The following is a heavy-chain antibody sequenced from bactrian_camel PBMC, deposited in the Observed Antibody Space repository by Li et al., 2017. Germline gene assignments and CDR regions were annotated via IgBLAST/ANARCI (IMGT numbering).Heavy chain of an antibody. CDR1: GYRHTTYA. J-gene: IGHJ4*01. V-gene: IGHV3S53*01. Sequence: HVQLVESGGGSALAGGYVRLSCEASGYRHTTYAMAWFRQAPGKEREGVASLDVDRTIVYADSVKGRFTISRDNAKNMVYLQMNSLKPEDTAVYYCVSYSLTYWGQGTQVTVS. D-gene: IGHD3*01. CDR3: VSYSLTY. CDR2: LDVDRTI.